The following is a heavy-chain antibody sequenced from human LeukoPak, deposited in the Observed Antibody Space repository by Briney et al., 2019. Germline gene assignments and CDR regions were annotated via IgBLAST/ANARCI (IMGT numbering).Heavy chain of an antibody. CDR3: ARVGTGNWFDP. CDR1: GFTFSSNY. D-gene: IGHD1-1*01. J-gene: IGHJ5*02. CDR2: IYSGGST. V-gene: IGHV3-66*01. Sequence: GGSLRLSWAASGFTFSSNYMSWVRQAPGKGLEWVSVIYSGGSTHYADSVKGRFTISRDNSKNTLYLQMNSLRAEDTAVYYCARVGTGNWFDPWGQGTLVTVSS.